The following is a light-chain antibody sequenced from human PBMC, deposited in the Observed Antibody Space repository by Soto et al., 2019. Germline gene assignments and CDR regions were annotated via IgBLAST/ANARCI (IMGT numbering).Light chain of an antibody. J-gene: IGKJ1*01. CDR2: DAS. CDR3: QQYRSYPWT. CDR1: ESLIGR. V-gene: IGKV1-5*01. Sequence: DIELTQSPSTLSASVGDTATISCRASESLIGRLAWYQQRTGEAPILLIYDASSLEGGVPSRFTGDGSGTEFSLTIGSLQPDDFGAYYCQQYRSYPWTFGQGTKVDLK.